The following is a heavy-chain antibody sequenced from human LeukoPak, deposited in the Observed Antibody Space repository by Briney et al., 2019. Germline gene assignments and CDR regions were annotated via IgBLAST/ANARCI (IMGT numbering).Heavy chain of an antibody. D-gene: IGHD3-10*01. V-gene: IGHV3-48*03. CDR3: ARDHPDYYDSGSYYKGYFDY. Sequence: PGGSLRLSCAASGFILSSYAMHWVRQAPGKGLEWVSYSSSSGSTIYYADSVKGRFTISRDNAKNSLYLQMNRLRAEDTAVYYCARDHPDYYDSGSYYKGYFDYWGQGTLVTVSS. CDR2: SSSSGSTI. J-gene: IGHJ4*02. CDR1: GFILSSYA.